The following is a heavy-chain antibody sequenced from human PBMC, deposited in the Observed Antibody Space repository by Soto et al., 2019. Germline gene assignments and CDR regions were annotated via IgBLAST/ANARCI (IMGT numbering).Heavy chain of an antibody. CDR2: IYYGGTT. CDR1: GGSISSRSHY. D-gene: IGHD5-12*01. Sequence: SETLSLTCTVSGGSISSRSHYWGWIRQPPGKGLEWIGSIYYGGTTYYNPSLKSRVTISEDTSKNQFSQILNSVTAADTALYYCARHQVGVATIRGYFDYWGQGTLVTVSS. CDR3: ARHQVGVATIRGYFDY. J-gene: IGHJ4*02. V-gene: IGHV4-39*01.